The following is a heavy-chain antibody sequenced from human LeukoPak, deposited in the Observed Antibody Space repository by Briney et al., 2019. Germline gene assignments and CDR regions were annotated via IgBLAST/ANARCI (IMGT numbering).Heavy chain of an antibody. CDR3: ARDSGIAVAGSQEFDY. V-gene: IGHV3-11*01. D-gene: IGHD6-19*01. J-gene: IGHJ4*02. CDR1: GFTFSDYY. Sequence: GGSLRLSCAASGFTFSDYYMSWIRQAPGKGLEWVSYISSSGSTIYYADSVKGRFTISRDNAKNSLYLQMNCLRAEDTAVYYCARDSGIAVAGSQEFDYWGQGTLVTVSS. CDR2: ISSSGSTI.